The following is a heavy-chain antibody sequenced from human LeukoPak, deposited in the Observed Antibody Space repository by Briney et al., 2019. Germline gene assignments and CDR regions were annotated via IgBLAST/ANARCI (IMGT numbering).Heavy chain of an antibody. Sequence: SETLSLTCTVSGGSISSYYWSWTRQPPGKGLEWIGYIYYSGSTNYNPSLKSRVTISVDTSKNQFSLKLSSVTAADTAVYYCARDAGTDAFDIWGQGTMVTVSS. CDR3: ARDAGTDAFDI. D-gene: IGHD6-13*01. J-gene: IGHJ3*02. CDR2: IYYSGST. V-gene: IGHV4-59*01. CDR1: GGSISSYY.